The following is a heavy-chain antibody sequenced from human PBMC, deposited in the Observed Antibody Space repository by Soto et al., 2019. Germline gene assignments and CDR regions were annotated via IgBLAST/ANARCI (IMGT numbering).Heavy chain of an antibody. CDR2: IIPIFGTA. Sequence: SVKVSCKASGGTFISYAISWVLQAPGQGLEWMGGIIPIFGTANYAQKFQGRVTITADESTSTAYMELSSLRSEDTAVYYCARPTVTTEYYYYYGMDVWGQGTTVTVS. CDR3: ARPTVTTEYYYYYGMDV. V-gene: IGHV1-69*13. D-gene: IGHD4-17*01. J-gene: IGHJ6*02. CDR1: GGTFISYA.